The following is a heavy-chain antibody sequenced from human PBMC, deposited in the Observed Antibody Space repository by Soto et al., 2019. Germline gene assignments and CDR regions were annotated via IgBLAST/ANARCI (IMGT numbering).Heavy chain of an antibody. Sequence: QVQLVQSGAEVKKPGASVKVSCRASGYTFTSYGISWVRQAPGQGLEWMGWISAYNGNTNYAQKLQGRVTMTTDTSTSTAYMELRSLRSDDTAVYYCARDGALGENYYNYGMDVWGQGTTVTVSS. CDR3: ARDGALGENYYNYGMDV. V-gene: IGHV1-18*01. CDR2: ISAYNGNT. CDR1: GYTFTSYG. J-gene: IGHJ6*02. D-gene: IGHD3-16*01.